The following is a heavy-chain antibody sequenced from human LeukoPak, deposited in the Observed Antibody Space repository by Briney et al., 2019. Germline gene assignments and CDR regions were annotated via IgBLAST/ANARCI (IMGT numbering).Heavy chain of an antibody. D-gene: IGHD3-22*01. V-gene: IGHV4-34*01. CDR1: SGSFSGYY. J-gene: IGHJ4*02. Sequence: SETLSLTCAVYSGSFSGYYWTWFRQPPGKGLEWIGEFNHNWGAKYNPSLQSRVTISVDTSKNHLSLSLNSVTTADTAVYYCAAEGYYDSSGYYSNYWGQGTLVTVSS. CDR2: FNHNWGA. CDR3: AAEGYYDSSGYYSNY.